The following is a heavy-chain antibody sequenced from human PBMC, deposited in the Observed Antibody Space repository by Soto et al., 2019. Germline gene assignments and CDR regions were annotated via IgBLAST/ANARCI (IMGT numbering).Heavy chain of an antibody. Sequence: QVQLVQSGAEAKKPGASVKVSCKASGYTFIDYYIHWVRQAPGQGLEWMGWINPKSGATKYIYDFQGRVTMTRDTSITTAYMDLNRLTSDDTAVYYCAREFVVKTLLNSGSLHFDNWGQGTLVTVSS. CDR3: AREFVVKTLLNSGSLHFDN. D-gene: IGHD1-26*01. V-gene: IGHV1-2*02. CDR2: INPKSGAT. J-gene: IGHJ4*02. CDR1: GYTFIDYY.